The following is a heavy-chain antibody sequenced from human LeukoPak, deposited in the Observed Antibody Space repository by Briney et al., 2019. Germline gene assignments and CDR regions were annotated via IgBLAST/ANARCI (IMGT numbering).Heavy chain of an antibody. CDR2: ISSSSSSI. CDR1: GFTVSSNY. Sequence: GGSLRLSCAASGFTVSSNYMSWVRQAPGKGLEWVSSISSSSSSIYYADSVKGRFTISRDNAKNSLYLQMNSLRAEDTAEYYCARGPLPDYWGQGTLVTVSS. J-gene: IGHJ4*02. V-gene: IGHV3-21*01. CDR3: ARGPLPDY.